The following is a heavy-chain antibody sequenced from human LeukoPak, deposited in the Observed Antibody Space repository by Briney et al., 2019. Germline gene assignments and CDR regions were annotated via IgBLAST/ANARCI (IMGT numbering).Heavy chain of an antibody. J-gene: IGHJ4*02. CDR1: GFTFSDYW. V-gene: IGHV3-7*01. Sequence: GGSLRLSCAASGFTFSDYWMTWVRQAPGEGLEWVAHIKQDGSETYYVDSIKGRFTISRDNAKNLVYLQMNSLRAVDMAVYYCARGWNYALRFDYWGQGTRVTLSS. CDR3: ARGWNYALRFDY. CDR2: IKQDGSET. D-gene: IGHD1-7*01.